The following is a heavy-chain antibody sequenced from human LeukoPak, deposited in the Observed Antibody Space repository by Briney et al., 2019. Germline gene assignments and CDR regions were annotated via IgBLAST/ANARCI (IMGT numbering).Heavy chain of an antibody. Sequence: GGSLRLSCTTSGFTFGDYSMSWFRQAPGKGLEWVGFIRGKAYDGTTEYAASVKGRFTISRDVSKSIAYLLMNSLKTEDTAVYYCSRARVAPPGVWRYWGQGTLVTVSS. V-gene: IGHV3-49*03. CDR3: SRARVAPPGVWRY. J-gene: IGHJ4*02. D-gene: IGHD3-3*01. CDR2: IRGKAYDGTT. CDR1: GFTFGDYS.